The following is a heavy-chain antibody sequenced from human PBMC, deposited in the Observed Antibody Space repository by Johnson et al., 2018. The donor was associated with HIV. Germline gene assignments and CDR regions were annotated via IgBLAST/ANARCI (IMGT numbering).Heavy chain of an antibody. J-gene: IGHJ3*02. Sequence: VHLVESGGGVVQPGRSLRLSCAASGFTFSSYAMHWVRQAPGKGLEWVAVISYDGSEKYSADSVKGRFTISRDSSKNSLYLQMNSLRAEDTAVYYCAREIIAAADDIWGQGTMVTVSS. CDR3: AREIIAAADDI. CDR2: ISYDGSEK. D-gene: IGHD6-13*01. V-gene: IGHV3-30*04. CDR1: GFTFSSYA.